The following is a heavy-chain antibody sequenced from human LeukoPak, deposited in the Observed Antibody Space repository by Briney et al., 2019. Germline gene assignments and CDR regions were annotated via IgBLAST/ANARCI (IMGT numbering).Heavy chain of an antibody. J-gene: IGHJ4*02. CDR2: IYYNGST. Sequence: PSETLSLTCTVSGGSISSYYWSWIRQPPGKGLEWIGYIYYNGSTNYNPSLKSRVTISVDTSKNQFSLKLSSVTAADTAVYYCARGLQPGPFDYWGQGTLVTVSS. V-gene: IGHV4-59*01. CDR1: GGSISSYY. CDR3: ARGLQPGPFDY. D-gene: IGHD5-18*01.